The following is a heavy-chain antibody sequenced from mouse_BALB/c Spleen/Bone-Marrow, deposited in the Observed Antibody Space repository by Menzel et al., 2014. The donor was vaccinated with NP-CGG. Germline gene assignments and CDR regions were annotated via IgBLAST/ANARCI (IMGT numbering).Heavy chain of an antibody. CDR2: ISNGGGST. J-gene: IGHJ3*01. V-gene: IGHV5-12*02. CDR1: GFTFSDYY. Sequence: EVQGVESGGGLVQPGGSLKLSCATSGFTFSDYYMYWVRRTPEKRLEWVAYISNGGGSTYYPDTVKGRFTISRDNAKNTLYLQMSRLKSEDTAMYYCARPLYDGYYVAYWGQGTLVTVSA. D-gene: IGHD2-3*01. CDR3: ARPLYDGYYVAY.